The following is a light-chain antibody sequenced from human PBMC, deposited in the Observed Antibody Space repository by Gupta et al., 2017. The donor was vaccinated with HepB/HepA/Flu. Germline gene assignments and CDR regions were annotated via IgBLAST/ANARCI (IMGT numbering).Light chain of an antibody. CDR1: QSISIN. V-gene: IGKV3-15*01. CDR3: QHYNSWPLT. Sequence: EVVMTQSPVTLSVSPGERATLSCRASQSISINLAWYQQKPGQAPRLLIYSASIRATDIPARFSGSGSWKEFTLTISNLQSEDFAVYYCQHYNSWPLTFGGGTKVEI. CDR2: SAS. J-gene: IGKJ4*01.